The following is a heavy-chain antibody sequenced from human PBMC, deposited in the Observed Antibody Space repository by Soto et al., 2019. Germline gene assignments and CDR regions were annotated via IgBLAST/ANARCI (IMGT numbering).Heavy chain of an antibody. CDR1: GFTFSSYG. D-gene: IGHD3-3*01. Sequence: QVQLVESGGGVVQPGRSLSLSCAASGFTFSSYGMHWVRQAPGKGLEWVAFIWHDGGNKFYAESVKGRFTISRDNSKNTLYLQMTSLSAEATAMYYCARDGDVNTGFGKDYWGQGTLVTVSS. J-gene: IGHJ4*02. V-gene: IGHV3-33*01. CDR2: IWHDGGNK. CDR3: ARDGDVNTGFGKDY.